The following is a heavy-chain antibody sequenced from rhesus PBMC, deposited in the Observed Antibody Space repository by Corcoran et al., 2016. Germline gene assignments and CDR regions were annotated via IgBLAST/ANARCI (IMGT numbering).Heavy chain of an antibody. CDR3: ARVPVIAADADY. CDR1: GGSISDDYY. V-gene: IGHV4-106*01. Sequence: QVQLQESGPGLVKPSETLSLTCAVSGGSISDDYYWSWIRQPPGKGLEWIGYIYGSGGGTNYNPSRKNRVTSSIDTSKNQFSLKLSSVTAADTAVYYCARVPVIAADADYWGQGVLVTVSS. D-gene: IGHD6-25*01. J-gene: IGHJ4*01. CDR2: IYGSGGGT.